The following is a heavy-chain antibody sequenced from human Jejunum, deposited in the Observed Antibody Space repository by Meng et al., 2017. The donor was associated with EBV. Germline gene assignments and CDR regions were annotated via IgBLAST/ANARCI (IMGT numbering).Heavy chain of an antibody. V-gene: IGHV3-30*18. CDR1: GFPFSNYG. D-gene: IGHD2-21*01. Sequence: GHWVGAGGGVVQPGGPLPLSCPAFGFPFSNYGMHWVRQAPGKGLEWVAIISFDGSDIYYADSVKGRFTISRENSKTMLYLKMNSLRAEDTAVYYCAKAIEVMGYYSDYWGQGTLVSVSS. J-gene: IGHJ4*02. CDR2: ISFDGSDI. CDR3: AKAIEVMGYYSDY.